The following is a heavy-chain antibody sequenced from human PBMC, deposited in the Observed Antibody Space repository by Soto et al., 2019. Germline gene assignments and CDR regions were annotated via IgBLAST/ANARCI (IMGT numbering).Heavy chain of an antibody. V-gene: IGHV4-39*01. Sequence: SETLSLTCTVSSGSISVTNVFWGWVRQPPGKGLEWIGNVDYSGTAYFSPSLATRVTFHVDTSKNQFSLTLYSVTTADTAVYYCARITGRHLDYWGQGILVTVSS. CDR3: ARITGRHLDY. D-gene: IGHD1-20*01. CDR1: SGSISVTNVF. J-gene: IGHJ4*02. CDR2: VDYSGTA.